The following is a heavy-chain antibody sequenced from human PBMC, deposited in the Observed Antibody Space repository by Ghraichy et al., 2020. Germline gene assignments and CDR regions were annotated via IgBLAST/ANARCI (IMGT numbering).Heavy chain of an antibody. V-gene: IGHV4-39*01. J-gene: IGHJ3*02. CDR3: ARLRSILAGYDAFDI. CDR1: DGFISNSNYY. Sequence: SETLSLTCTVSDGFISNSNYYWGWIRQPPGKGLEWIRSIDYSGNTYDNPSLKSRVTMSVDTSNNQFSLRLTSVTAADTAVYYCARLRSILAGYDAFDIWGQGTMVTVSS. D-gene: IGHD6-19*01. CDR2: IDYSGNT.